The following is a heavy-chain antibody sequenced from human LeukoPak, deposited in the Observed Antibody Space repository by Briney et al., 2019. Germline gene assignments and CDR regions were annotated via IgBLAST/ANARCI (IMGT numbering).Heavy chain of an antibody. CDR2: IYTSGST. V-gene: IGHV4-61*02. CDR1: GGSINSGNYF. CDR3: ARSPLEYDFWSGRRYYFDY. Sequence: SQTLSLTCTVSGGSINSGNYFWSWIRQPAGKGLEWIGRIYTSGSTNYNPSLKSRVTISVDTSKNQFSLKLSSVTAADTAVYYCARSPLEYDFWSGRRYYFDYWGQGTLVTVSS. D-gene: IGHD3-3*01. J-gene: IGHJ4*02.